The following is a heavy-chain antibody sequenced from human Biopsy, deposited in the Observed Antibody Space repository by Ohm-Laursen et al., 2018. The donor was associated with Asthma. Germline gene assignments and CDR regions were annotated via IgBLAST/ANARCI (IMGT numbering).Heavy chain of an antibody. CDR3: AREGIAMAHFDY. D-gene: IGHD6-19*01. CDR2: ISYDGSNK. J-gene: IGHJ4*02. CDR1: GFTFDDYA. V-gene: IGHV3-30-3*01. Sequence: SLRLSCSASGFTFDDYAMHWVRQAPGKGLEWVAVISYDGSNKYYADSVKGRFTISRDNSKNTLYLQMNSLRAEDTAVYYCAREGIAMAHFDYWGQGTLVTVSS.